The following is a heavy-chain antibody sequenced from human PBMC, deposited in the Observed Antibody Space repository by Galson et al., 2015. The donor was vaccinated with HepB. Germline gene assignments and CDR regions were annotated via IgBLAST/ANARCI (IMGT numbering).Heavy chain of an antibody. CDR2: ISGSGGST. D-gene: IGHD3-3*01. V-gene: IGHV3-23*01. CDR3: ATHPGITIFGVVTYPFDY. Sequence: SLRLSCAASGFTFSSYAMSWVRQAPGKGLEWVSAISGSGGSTYYADSVKGRFTISRDNSKNTLYLQMNSLRAEDTAVYYCATHPGITIFGVVTYPFDYWGQGTLVTVSS. CDR1: GFTFSSYA. J-gene: IGHJ4*02.